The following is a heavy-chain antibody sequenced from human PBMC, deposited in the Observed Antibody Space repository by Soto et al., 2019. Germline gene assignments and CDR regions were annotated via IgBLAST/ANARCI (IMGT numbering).Heavy chain of an antibody. D-gene: IGHD3-22*01. CDR2: IDPSDSYT. Sequence: GESLKISCKGSGYSFTSYWISWVRQMPGKGLEWMGRIDPSDSYTNYSPSFQGHVTISADKSISTAYLQWSSLKASDTAMYYCARHASITMIVVVPDAYYYYGMDVWGQGTRSSSP. V-gene: IGHV5-10-1*01. CDR3: ARHASITMIVVVPDAYYYYGMDV. J-gene: IGHJ6*02. CDR1: GYSFTSYW.